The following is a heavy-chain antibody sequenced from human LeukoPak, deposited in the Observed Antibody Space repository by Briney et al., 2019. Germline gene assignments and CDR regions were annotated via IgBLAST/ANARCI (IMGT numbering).Heavy chain of an antibody. CDR1: GGSFSGYY. CDR2: INHSGST. J-gene: IGHJ4*02. Sequence: PSETLSLTCAVSGGSFSGYYWSWIRQPPGKGLEWIGEINHSGSTNYNPSLKSRVTISVDTSKNQFSLKLSSVTAADTAVYYCARSIAVADRLFDYRGQGTLVTVSS. CDR3: ARSIAVADRLFDY. D-gene: IGHD6-19*01. V-gene: IGHV4-34*01.